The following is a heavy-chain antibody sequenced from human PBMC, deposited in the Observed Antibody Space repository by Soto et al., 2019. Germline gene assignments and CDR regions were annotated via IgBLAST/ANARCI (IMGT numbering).Heavy chain of an antibody. CDR1: GFTFSSYA. D-gene: IGHD2-8*01. CDR2: ISYDGSNK. J-gene: IGHJ6*02. V-gene: IGHV3-30-3*01. Sequence: GESLKISCAASGFTFSSYAMHWVRQAPGKGLEWVAVISYDGSNKYYADSVKGRFTISRDNSKNTLYLQMNSLRAEDTAVYYCARDSDIVLMVYAIRGYYYGMDVWGQGTTVTVSS. CDR3: ARDSDIVLMVYAIRGYYYGMDV.